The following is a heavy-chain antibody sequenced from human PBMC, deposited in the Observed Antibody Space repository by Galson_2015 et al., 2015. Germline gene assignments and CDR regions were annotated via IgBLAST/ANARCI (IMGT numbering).Heavy chain of an antibody. J-gene: IGHJ4*02. Sequence: SLRLSCAASGFAFSSYTMSWVRQSPGKGLEWVSSISGSSSHIYYADSVKGRFIISRDNARNSLSLQMNSLRAEDTAVYYCARQLGLGSGLTGYWGQGTLVTVSS. CDR3: ARQLGLGSGLTGY. D-gene: IGHD7-27*01. V-gene: IGHV3-21*01. CDR1: GFAFSSYT. CDR2: ISGSSSHI.